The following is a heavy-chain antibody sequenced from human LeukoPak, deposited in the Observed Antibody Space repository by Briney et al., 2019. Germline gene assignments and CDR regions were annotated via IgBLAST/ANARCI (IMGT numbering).Heavy chain of an antibody. CDR2: IKHSGST. CDR3: ARDPYDSSGYYTD. D-gene: IGHD3-22*01. J-gene: IGHJ4*02. CDR1: GGSFSGYY. V-gene: IGHV4-34*01. Sequence: SETLSLTCAVYGGSFSGYYWSWIRQPPGKGLEWIGEIKHSGSTNYNPSLKSRVTISVDTSKNQFSLKLSSVTAADTAVYYCARDPYDSSGYYTDWGQGTLVTVSS.